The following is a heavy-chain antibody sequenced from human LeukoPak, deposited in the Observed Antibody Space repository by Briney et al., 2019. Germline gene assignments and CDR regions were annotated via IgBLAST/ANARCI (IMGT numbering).Heavy chain of an antibody. CDR3: ARCRDDYVWGSYRYSLYYFDY. CDR2: INPSGGST. D-gene: IGHD3-16*02. V-gene: IGHV1-46*01. Sequence: GASVTASCKASGYTFTSYYMHWVRQAPGQGLEWMGIINPSGGSTSYAQKFQGRVTMTRDTSTSTVYMELRSLRSDDTAVYYCARCRDDYVWGSYRYSLYYFDYWGQGTLVTVSS. J-gene: IGHJ4*02. CDR1: GYTFTSYY.